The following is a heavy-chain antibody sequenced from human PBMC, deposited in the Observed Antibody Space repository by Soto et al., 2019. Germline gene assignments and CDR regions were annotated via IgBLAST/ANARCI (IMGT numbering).Heavy chain of an antibody. CDR2: MNPNSGNT. CDR3: ARTTYYDILTGYNYYYYYMDV. Sequence: QVQLVQSGAEVKKPGASMKVSCKASGYTFTSYDINWVRQATGQGLEWMGWMNPNSGNTGYAQKFQGRVTMTRNTSISTAYMELSSLRSEDTAVYYCARTTYYDILTGYNYYYYYMDVWGKGTTVTVSS. D-gene: IGHD3-9*01. CDR1: GYTFTSYD. J-gene: IGHJ6*03. V-gene: IGHV1-8*01.